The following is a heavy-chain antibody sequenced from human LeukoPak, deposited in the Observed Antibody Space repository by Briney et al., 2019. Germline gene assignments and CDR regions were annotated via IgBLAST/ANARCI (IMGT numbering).Heavy chain of an antibody. V-gene: IGHV3-13*04. CDR3: ARGKYQLLPDY. J-gene: IGHJ4*02. D-gene: IGHD2-2*01. Sequence: PGGSLRLSCAASGLTFSSYDMHWVRQATGKGLEWVSAIGTAGDTYYPGSVKGRFTISRENAKNSLYLQMNSLRAGDTAVYYCARGKYQLLPDYWGQGTLVTVSS. CDR2: IGTAGDT. CDR1: GLTFSSYD.